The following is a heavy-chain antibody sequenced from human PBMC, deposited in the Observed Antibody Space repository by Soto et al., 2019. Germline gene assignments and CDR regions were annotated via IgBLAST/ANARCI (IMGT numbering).Heavy chain of an antibody. Sequence: SETLSLTCTVSGGSISSYYWSWIRQPPGKGLEWIGYIYYSGSTNYNPSLKSRVTISVDTSKNQFSLKLSSVTAADTAVYYCARDRGHYYYGMDVWGQGTTVTVS. V-gene: IGHV4-59*01. CDR3: ARDRGHYYYGMDV. CDR2: IYYSGST. J-gene: IGHJ6*02. CDR1: GGSISSYY.